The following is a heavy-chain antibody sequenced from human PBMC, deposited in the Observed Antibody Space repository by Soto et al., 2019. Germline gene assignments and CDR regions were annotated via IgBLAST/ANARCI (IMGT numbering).Heavy chain of an antibody. Sequence: SQTLSVTCAISWDSVSSNSAAWNWIRQSPSRGLEWLGRTYYRSKWYNDYAVSVQSRITINPATSKNQFSLQLNSVTPEDTAVYYCARGSQELWGYYCYGMDVGGQGTTVTVSS. CDR1: WDSVSSNSAA. CDR3: ARGSQELWGYYCYGMDV. D-gene: IGHD1-7*01. V-gene: IGHV6-1*01. J-gene: IGHJ6*02. CDR2: TYYRSKWYN.